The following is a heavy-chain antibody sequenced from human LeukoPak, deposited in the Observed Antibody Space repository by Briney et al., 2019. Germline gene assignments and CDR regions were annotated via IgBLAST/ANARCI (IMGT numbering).Heavy chain of an antibody. CDR2: IIPIFGTA. Sequence: GASVKVSCKASGGTFSSYAISWVRQAPGQGLEWMGGIIPIFGTANYAQKFQGRGTITADESTSTAYMELSSLRSEDTAVYYCARARYSSGWYGGDKYYFDYWGQGTLVTVSS. CDR1: GGTFSSYA. J-gene: IGHJ4*02. CDR3: ARARYSSGWYGGDKYYFDY. D-gene: IGHD6-19*01. V-gene: IGHV1-69*13.